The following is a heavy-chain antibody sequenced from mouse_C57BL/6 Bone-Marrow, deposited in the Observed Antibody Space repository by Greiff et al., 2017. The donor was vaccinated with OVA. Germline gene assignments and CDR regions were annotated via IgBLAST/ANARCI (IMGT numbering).Heavy chain of an antibody. CDR2: IDPSDSYT. Sequence: VKLQQPGAELVMPGASVKLSCKASGYTFTSYWMHWVKQRPGQGLEWIGEIDPSDSYTNYKQKFKGQSTLTVDKSSSTAYMQLSSLTSEDSAVYDCANYYGSRGYFDVWGTGTTVTVSS. CDR1: GYTFTSYW. V-gene: IGHV1-69*01. D-gene: IGHD1-1*01. J-gene: IGHJ1*03. CDR3: ANYYGSRGYFDV.